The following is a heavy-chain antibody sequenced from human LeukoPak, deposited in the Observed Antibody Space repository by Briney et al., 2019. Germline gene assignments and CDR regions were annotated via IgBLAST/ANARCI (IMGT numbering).Heavy chain of an antibody. J-gene: IGHJ6*02. CDR2: ISGSDGST. CDR1: GFTFSSYA. V-gene: IGHV3-23*01. D-gene: IGHD2-2*01. Sequence: TGGSLRLSCVASGFTFSSYAMSWVRQAPGRGLEWVSAISGSDGSTYYADSVKGRFTISRDNSKNPLYLQMNSLRAEDTAVYYCARCSSTSCPYYGMDVWGQGTTVTVSS. CDR3: ARCSSTSCPYYGMDV.